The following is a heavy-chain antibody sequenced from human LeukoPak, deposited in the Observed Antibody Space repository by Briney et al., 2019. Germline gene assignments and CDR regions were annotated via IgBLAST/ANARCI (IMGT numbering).Heavy chain of an antibody. J-gene: IGHJ4*02. CDR1: GFTFSSYA. V-gene: IGHV3-23*01. CDR3: AKQAAAVGGAFDY. CDR2: ISGSGGST. D-gene: IGHD6-13*01. Sequence: GGTLRLSCAASGFTFSSYAMSWVRQAPGKGLEWDSAISGSGGSTYYADSVKGRFTISRDNSKNTLYLQMNSLRAEDTAVYYCAKQAAAVGGAFDYWGQGTLVTVSS.